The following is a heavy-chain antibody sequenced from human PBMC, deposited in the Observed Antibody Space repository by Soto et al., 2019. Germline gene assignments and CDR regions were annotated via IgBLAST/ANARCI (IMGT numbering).Heavy chain of an antibody. J-gene: IGHJ6*02. CDR1: GFTVSSNY. D-gene: IGHD6-6*01. Sequence: GALRLSCAASGFTVSSNYMSWVRQAPGKGLEWVSVIYSGGSTYYADSVKGRFTISRDNSKNTLYLQMNSLRAEDTAVYYCARGAYSSSFYGMDVWGQGTTVTVSS. CDR2: IYSGGST. CDR3: ARGAYSSSFYGMDV. V-gene: IGHV3-53*01.